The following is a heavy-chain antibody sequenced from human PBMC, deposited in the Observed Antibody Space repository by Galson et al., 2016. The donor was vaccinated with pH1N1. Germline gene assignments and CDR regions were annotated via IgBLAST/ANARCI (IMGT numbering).Heavy chain of an antibody. V-gene: IGHV4-31*03. J-gene: IGHJ4*03. Sequence: TLSLTCSVSGGSISVGDYYWSWIRQHPGKGLEWIGYIYHSGSTHYNPSLKSRVTISVDTSKNEFSLTLSSVTAADTASYYCASLVRGSYPDPLCYFGFWGLGTLVTVSS. CDR1: GGSISVGDYY. CDR3: ASLVRGSYPDPLCYFGF. D-gene: IGHD1-26*01. CDR2: IYHSGST.